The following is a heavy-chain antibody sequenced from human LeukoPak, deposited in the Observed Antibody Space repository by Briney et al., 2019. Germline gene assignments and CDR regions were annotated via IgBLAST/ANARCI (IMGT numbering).Heavy chain of an antibody. D-gene: IGHD2-2*01. J-gene: IGHJ4*02. CDR1: GLTFSNYW. Sequence: QSGGSLRLSCAASGLTFSNYWMSWVRPAPGKGVEWVANIKEDGNEKYYVDSVKGRFTISRDNAKKSLYLQMNSLRAEDTAVYYCARERSRFYYWGQGTPVTVSS. CDR3: ARERSRFYY. CDR2: IKEDGNEK. V-gene: IGHV3-7*01.